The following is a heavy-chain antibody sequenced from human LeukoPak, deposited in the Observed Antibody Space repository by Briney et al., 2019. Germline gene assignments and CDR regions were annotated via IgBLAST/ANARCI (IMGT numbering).Heavy chain of an antibody. CDR1: GFTFSDYY. V-gene: IGHV3-11*05. CDR3: ARESAGGPDY. CDR2: ISSSSSYT. J-gene: IGHJ4*02. Sequence: GGSLRLACAASGFTFSDYYMSWIRQAPGKGLEWVSYISSSSSYTNYADSVRGRFTISRDNAKNSLYLQMNSLRAEDTAIYYCARESAGGPDYWGQGTLVTVSS. D-gene: IGHD6-19*01.